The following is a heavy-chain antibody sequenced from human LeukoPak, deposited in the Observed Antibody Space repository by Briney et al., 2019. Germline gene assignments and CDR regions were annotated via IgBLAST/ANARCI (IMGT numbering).Heavy chain of an antibody. V-gene: IGHV1-69*04. CDR3: ARGARYGSGSSVGFDI. CDR2: IIPILGIA. CDR1: GGTFSSYA. J-gene: IGHJ3*02. D-gene: IGHD3-10*01. Sequence: SVKVSCKASGGTFSSYAISWVRQAPGQGLEWMGRIIPILGIANYAQKFQGRVTITADKSTSTAYMELSSLRSEDTAVYYCARGARYGSGSSVGFDIWGQGTMVTVSS.